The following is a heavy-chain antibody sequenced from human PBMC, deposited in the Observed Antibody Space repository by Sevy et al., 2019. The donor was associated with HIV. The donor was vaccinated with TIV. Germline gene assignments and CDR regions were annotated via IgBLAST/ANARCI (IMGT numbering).Heavy chain of an antibody. CDR2: IRPDGSDK. Sequence: GGCLRLSCAASGFTFSPYWMTWVRQAPGKGLEWVANIRPDGSDKYYVDSVKGRFTISRDNAKNSLYLQMNSLLADDTALYYCARGVGLDCWGQGALVTVSS. CDR1: GFTFSPYW. V-gene: IGHV3-7*01. CDR3: ARGVGLDC. J-gene: IGHJ4*02. D-gene: IGHD1-26*01.